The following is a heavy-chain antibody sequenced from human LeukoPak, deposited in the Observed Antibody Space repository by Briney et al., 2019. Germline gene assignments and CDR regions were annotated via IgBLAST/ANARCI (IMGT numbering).Heavy chain of an antibody. CDR1: GDSFTSYW. J-gene: IGHJ6*03. D-gene: IGHD2-2*01. CDR2: VYPGDSDT. CDR3: ARQIGVCSSTSCPESHYYYMDV. V-gene: IGHV5-51*01. Sequence: GESLKISCKGSGDSFTSYWVGWVRQMAGEGLEGMGIVYPGDSDTRYSPSLQGQVTISADKSISTAYLQWSRLKAADTAMYYCARQIGVCSSTSCPESHYYYMDVWGKGTTVTVSS.